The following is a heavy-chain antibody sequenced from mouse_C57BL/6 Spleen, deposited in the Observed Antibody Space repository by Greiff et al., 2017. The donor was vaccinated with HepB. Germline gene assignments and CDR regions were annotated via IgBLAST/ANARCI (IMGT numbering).Heavy chain of an antibody. D-gene: IGHD2-3*01. CDR1: GFTFSSYA. J-gene: IGHJ4*01. CDR2: ISDGGSYT. CDR3: ARDDDGYFYAMDY. Sequence: EVNVVESGGGLVKPGGSLKLSCAASGFTFSSYAMSWVRQTPEKRLEWVATISDGGSYTYYPDNVKGRFTISRDNAKNNLYLQMSHLTSEDTAMYYCARDDDGYFYAMDYWGQGTSVTVSS. V-gene: IGHV5-4*01.